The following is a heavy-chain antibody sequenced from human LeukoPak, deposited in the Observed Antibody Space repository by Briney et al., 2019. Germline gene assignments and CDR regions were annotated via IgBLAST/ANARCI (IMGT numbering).Heavy chain of an antibody. Sequence: SGGSLRLSCGGSGFVFSIYAIHWLRQSPGRGLEWVAVIASDGSYTDYVHSLKDRFTISRDNSKNTVYLDVTSLTPEDAAVYYCAREGTYSDYWSGYFEYWGQGTRVIVSS. D-gene: IGHD3-3*01. J-gene: IGHJ4*02. CDR3: AREGTYSDYWSGYFEY. CDR1: GFVFSIYA. CDR2: IASDGSYT. V-gene: IGHV3-30*04.